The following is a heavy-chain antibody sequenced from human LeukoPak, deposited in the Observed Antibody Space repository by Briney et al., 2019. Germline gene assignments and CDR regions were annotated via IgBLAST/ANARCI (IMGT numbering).Heavy chain of an antibody. V-gene: IGHV4-39*01. CDR2: MFYSGST. CDR3: ARHVGYCSGGSCYWGY. Sequence: SETLSLTCTVSGGSITGSSYYWGWIRQPPGKGLEWIGSMFYSGSTDYNPSLKSRVTTSVDTSKNQFSLRMSSVTAADTAVYFCARHVGYCSGGSCYWGYWGQGTLVTVSS. D-gene: IGHD2-15*01. J-gene: IGHJ4*02. CDR1: GGSITGSSYY.